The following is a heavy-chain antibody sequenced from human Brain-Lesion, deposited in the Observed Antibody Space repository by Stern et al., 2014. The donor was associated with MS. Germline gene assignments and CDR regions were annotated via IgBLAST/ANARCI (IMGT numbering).Heavy chain of an antibody. J-gene: IGHJ5*02. Sequence: QMQLVQSGPGLVKPSETLSLTCTVAGGSVSSTSYAWAWIRQPPGKGLEWIGTIYYSGNTHYRPSLKSRLTISLDTSKNQFSLQLGSVTAADTAVYYCAGEEDIRYCSGGSCTGNWFDPWGQGTLVTVSS. CDR2: IYYSGNT. V-gene: IGHV4-39*01. CDR1: GGSVSSTSYA. CDR3: AGEEDIRYCSGGSCTGNWFDP. D-gene: IGHD2-15*01.